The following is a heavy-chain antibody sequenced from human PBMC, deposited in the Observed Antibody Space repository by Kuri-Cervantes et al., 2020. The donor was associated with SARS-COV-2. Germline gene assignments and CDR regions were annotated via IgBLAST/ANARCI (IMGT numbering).Heavy chain of an antibody. CDR1: GFTFSGSA. D-gene: IGHD3-16*01. CDR3: ARMGEPYYMDV. V-gene: IGHV3-73*01. Sequence: GESLKISCAASGFTFSGSAMHWVRQASGKGLEWVGRIRSKANSYATAYAASVKGRFTISRDNSKNTLYLQMGSLRAEDMAVYYCARMGEPYYMDVWGKGTTVTVSS. CDR2: IRSKANSYAT. J-gene: IGHJ6*03.